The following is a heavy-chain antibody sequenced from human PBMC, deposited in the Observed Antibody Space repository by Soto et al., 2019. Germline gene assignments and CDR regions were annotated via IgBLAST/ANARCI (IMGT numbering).Heavy chain of an antibody. V-gene: IGHV4-39*01. D-gene: IGHD3-10*01. Sequence: PSETLSLTCTVSGGSISSSSYYWGWIRQPPGKGLEWIGSIYYSGSTYYNPSLKSRVTISVDTSKNQFSLKLSSVTAADTAVYYCARRHYYGSGGYKDDYYYYGMDVWGQGTTVTVSS. CDR3: ARRHYYGSGGYKDDYYYYGMDV. J-gene: IGHJ6*02. CDR2: IYYSGST. CDR1: GGSISSSSYY.